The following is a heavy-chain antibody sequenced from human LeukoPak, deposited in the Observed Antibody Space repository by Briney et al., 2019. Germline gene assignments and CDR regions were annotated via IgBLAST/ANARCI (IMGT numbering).Heavy chain of an antibody. J-gene: IGHJ4*02. CDR3: VNASPLATGYFDY. CDR2: INWNGGST. CDR1: GFTFDDYG. V-gene: IGHV3-20*04. Sequence: GGSLRLSCAASGFTFDDYGMSWVRQAPGKGLEWVSGINWNGGSTGYADSVKGRFTISRDNSKNTLYLQMNSLRAEDMAVCYCVNASPLATGYFDYWGQGTLATVSS. D-gene: IGHD5-12*01.